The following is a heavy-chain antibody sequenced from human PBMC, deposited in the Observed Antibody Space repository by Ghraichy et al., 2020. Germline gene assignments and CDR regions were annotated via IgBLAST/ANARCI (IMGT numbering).Heavy chain of an antibody. V-gene: IGHV3-7*01. CDR2: IKQDGSDS. CDR1: GFTFSGSW. J-gene: IGHJ4*02. Sequence: GVLRLSCAASGFTFSGSWMTWVRQAPGKGLEWVATIKQDGSDSYYVDSVKGRFTISRDNAKNSLYLQMNSLRVEDTAVYYCVRFATLGYWGQGTLVTVSS. D-gene: IGHD3-16*01. CDR3: VRFATLGY.